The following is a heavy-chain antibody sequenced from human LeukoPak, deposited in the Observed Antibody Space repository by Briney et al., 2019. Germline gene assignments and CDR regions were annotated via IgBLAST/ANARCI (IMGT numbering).Heavy chain of an antibody. V-gene: IGHV4-61*01. CDR1: GGSVSSGSYY. D-gene: IGHD3-22*01. J-gene: IGHJ3*02. CDR2: IYYSGST. CDR3: ARGIAYYYDSGSAFDI. Sequence: SETLSLTCTVSGGSVSSGSYYWSWIRQPPGKGLEWIGYIYYSGSTNYNPSLKSRVTISVDTSKNQFSLKLSSVTAADTAVYYCARGIAYYYDSGSAFDIWGQGTMVTVSS.